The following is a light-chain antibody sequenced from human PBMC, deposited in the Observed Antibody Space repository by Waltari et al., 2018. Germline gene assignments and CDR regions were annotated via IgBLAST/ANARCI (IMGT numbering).Light chain of an antibody. V-gene: IGKV1-6*01. Sequence: IQMTQSTSSLSASVGDTVTITCQASQGIGNNLNWYQQKPGKAPKLLIYRASTLQSGIPSRFSGSGSGTDFTLTVSSLRPEDFATYYCQQGYDYPFTFGPGTKLDFK. CDR1: QGIGNN. CDR3: QQGYDYPFT. CDR2: RAS. J-gene: IGKJ3*01.